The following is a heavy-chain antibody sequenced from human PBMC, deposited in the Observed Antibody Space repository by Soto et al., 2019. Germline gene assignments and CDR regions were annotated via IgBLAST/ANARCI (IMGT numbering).Heavy chain of an antibody. D-gene: IGHD1-1*01. CDR3: ARVRTGNWYFDL. Sequence: EVQLVESGGGLVQPGGSLRLSCAASGFTFSGYWMHWVRQAPGKGLVWVSRINSDGSTTSYADSVRGRFTISRDNAKNKLYLQMNSLRAEDTAVYYCARVRTGNWYFDLWGRGALVTVSS. J-gene: IGHJ2*01. CDR2: INSDGSTT. V-gene: IGHV3-74*01. CDR1: GFTFSGYW.